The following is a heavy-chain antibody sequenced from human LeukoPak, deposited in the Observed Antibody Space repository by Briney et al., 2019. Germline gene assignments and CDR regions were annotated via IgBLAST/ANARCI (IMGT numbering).Heavy chain of an antibody. CDR3: TKVPLIAAPKHFDY. V-gene: IGHV3-23*01. CDR1: GFTFSSYG. Sequence: GGSLRLSCAASGFTFSSYGMSWVRQAPGKGLEWVSAISGSGGSTYYADSVKGRFTISRDNSKNTLYLQMNRLRAEDTAVYYCTKVPLIAAPKHFDYWGQGTLVTVSS. J-gene: IGHJ4*02. D-gene: IGHD6-13*01. CDR2: ISGSGGST.